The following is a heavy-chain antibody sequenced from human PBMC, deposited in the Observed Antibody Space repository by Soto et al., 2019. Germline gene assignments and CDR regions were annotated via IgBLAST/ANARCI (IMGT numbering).Heavy chain of an antibody. V-gene: IGHV3-23*01. CDR3: AKDDFTDRGDDYFDY. CDR1: GFSFTNFA. Sequence: LRLSCAASGFSFTNFAMSWVRQAPGKGLGWVAGIGASGDITWYADSVKGRLSISRDNSKNTLYLQLNSLRFEDTAVYYCAKDDFTDRGDDYFDYWGPGTLVTVSS. D-gene: IGHD2-21*02. CDR2: IGASGDIT. J-gene: IGHJ4*02.